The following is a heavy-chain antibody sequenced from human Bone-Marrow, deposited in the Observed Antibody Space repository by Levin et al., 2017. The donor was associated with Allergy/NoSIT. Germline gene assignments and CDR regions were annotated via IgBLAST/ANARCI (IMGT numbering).Heavy chain of an antibody. CDR3: ARLFASAMHSSYYYYYYMDV. Sequence: GESLKISCKGSGYSFTSYWIGWVRQMPGKGLEWMGIIYPGDSDTRYSPSFQGQVTISADKSISTAYLQWSSLKASDTAMYYCARLFASAMHSSYYYYYYMDVWGKGTTVTVSS. V-gene: IGHV5-51*01. CDR1: GYSFTSYW. D-gene: IGHD2-2*01. CDR2: IYPGDSDT. J-gene: IGHJ6*03.